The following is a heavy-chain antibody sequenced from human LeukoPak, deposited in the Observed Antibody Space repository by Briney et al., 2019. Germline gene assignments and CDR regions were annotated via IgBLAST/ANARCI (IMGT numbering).Heavy chain of an antibody. CDR1: GFTFSSYG. D-gene: IGHD3-3*01. J-gene: IGHJ4*02. CDR2: IRYDGSNK. Sequence: GGSLRLSCAASGFTFSSYGMHWVRQAPGKGLEWVAFIRYDGSNKYYADSVKGRFTISRDNSKNTLYLQMNSLRAEDTAVYYCAKVLRDYDFWSGPLGYWGQGTLVTVSS. CDR3: AKVLRDYDFWSGPLGY. V-gene: IGHV3-30*02.